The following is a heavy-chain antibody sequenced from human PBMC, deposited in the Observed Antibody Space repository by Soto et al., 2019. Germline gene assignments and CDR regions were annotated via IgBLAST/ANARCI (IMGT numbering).Heavy chain of an antibody. D-gene: IGHD6-6*01. V-gene: IGHV3-15*01. J-gene: IGHJ3*02. CDR1: GFTFSNAW. CDR3: TTDPVKSSSDAFDI. CDR2: IKSKTDGGTT. Sequence: GESLKISCAASGFTFSNAWMSWVRQAPGKGLEWVGRIKSKTDGGTTDYAAPVKGRFTISRDDSKNTLYLQMNSLKTEDTAVYYCTTDPVKSSSDAFDIWGQGTMVTVSS.